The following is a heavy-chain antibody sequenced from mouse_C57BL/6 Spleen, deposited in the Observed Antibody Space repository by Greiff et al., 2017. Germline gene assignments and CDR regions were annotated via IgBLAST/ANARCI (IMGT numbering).Heavy chain of an antibody. CDR2: IYPGDGDT. V-gene: IGHV1-82*01. D-gene: IGHD2-1*01. J-gene: IGHJ1*03. CDR1: GFAFSSSW. CDR3: ANNYGNYYFDV. Sequence: QVQLQQSGPELVKPGASVKISCKASGFAFSSSWMNWVKQRPGKGLEWIGRIYPGDGDTNYNGKFKGKATLTADKSSSTAYMQLSSLTSEDSAVYFCANNYGNYYFDVWGTGTTVTVSS.